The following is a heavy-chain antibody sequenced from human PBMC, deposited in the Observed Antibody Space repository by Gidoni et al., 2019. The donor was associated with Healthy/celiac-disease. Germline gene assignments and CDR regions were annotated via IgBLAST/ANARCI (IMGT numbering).Heavy chain of an antibody. D-gene: IGHD6-6*01. CDR2: IIPILGIA. CDR3: ARADSEQLWVAYYYGMDV. CDR1: GGTFSSYA. Sequence: QVQLVQSGAAVKKPGSSVKVSCKASGGTFSSYAISWVRQAPGQGLEWMGRIIPILGIANYAQKFQGRVTITADKSTSTAYMELSSLRSEDTAVYYCARADSEQLWVAYYYGMDVWGQGTTVTVSS. V-gene: IGHV1-69*04. J-gene: IGHJ6*02.